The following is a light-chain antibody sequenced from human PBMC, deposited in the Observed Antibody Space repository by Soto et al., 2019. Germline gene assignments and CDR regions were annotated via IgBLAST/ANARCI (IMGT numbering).Light chain of an antibody. CDR2: GAS. CDR3: QQYGSSPT. V-gene: IGKV3-15*01. Sequence: EIMMTHSPATLSVSPGARATLSCRASQSVSSNFAWFKQKPGQAPRLLIYGASTRATGIPARFSGSGSGTDITLSISRLEPEDFAVYYCQQYGSSPTFGEGTRLEIK. J-gene: IGKJ5*01. CDR1: QSVSSN.